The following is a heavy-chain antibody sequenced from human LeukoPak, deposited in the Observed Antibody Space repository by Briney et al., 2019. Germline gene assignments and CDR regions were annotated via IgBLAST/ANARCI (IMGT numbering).Heavy chain of an antibody. CDR2: MYHDGTT. CDR3: ARAPDHSDILTGYFDY. CDR1: GDSISRGGYS. Sequence: PSETPFLTCDVSGDSISRGGYSWTWVRQPPGKGLEWIGYMYHDGTTFYDPSLERRVTISKHRSKNQFSLRLSSVTAADTAVYYCARAPDHSDILTGYFDYWGQGTLVTVSS. D-gene: IGHD3-9*01. J-gene: IGHJ4*02. V-gene: IGHV4-30-2*01.